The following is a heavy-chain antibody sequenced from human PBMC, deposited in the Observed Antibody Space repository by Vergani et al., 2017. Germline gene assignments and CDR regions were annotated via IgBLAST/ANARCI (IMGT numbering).Heavy chain of an antibody. D-gene: IGHD3-10*01. V-gene: IGHV3-9*01. J-gene: IGHJ4*02. CDR2: ISWNSGSI. Sequence: EVQLVESGGGLVQPGGSLRLSCAASGFTFDDYAMHWVRQAPGKGLEWVSGISWNSGSIGYADSVKGRFTISRDNAKNSLYLQMNSLRAEDTALYYCAKSSPYGSGSSFDYWGQGTLVTVSS. CDR3: AKSSPYGSGSSFDY. CDR1: GFTFDDYA.